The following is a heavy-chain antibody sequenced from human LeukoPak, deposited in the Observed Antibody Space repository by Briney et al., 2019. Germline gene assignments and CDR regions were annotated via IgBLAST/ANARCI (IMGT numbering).Heavy chain of an antibody. CDR1: GGSFSGYY. CDR2: INHSGST. V-gene: IGHV4-34*01. J-gene: IGHJ4*02. Sequence: SETLSLTCAVYGGSFSGYYWSWIRQPPGKGREWIGEINHSGSTNYNPSLKSRVTISVDTSKNQFSLKLSSVTAADTAVYYCARGYRIAAAGTLDYWGQGTLVTVSS. CDR3: ARGYRIAAAGTLDY. D-gene: IGHD6-13*01.